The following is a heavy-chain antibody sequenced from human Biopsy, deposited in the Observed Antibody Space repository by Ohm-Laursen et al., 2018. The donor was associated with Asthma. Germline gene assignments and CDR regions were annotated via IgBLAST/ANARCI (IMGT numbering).Heavy chain of an antibody. Sequence: SLRLSCTASGFTFSDYDMHWVRQAPGKGLEWVANIKHDGSEKNHVDSLKGRFTISRDNAKNSLYLQMDSLRAEDTAVYYCARTFHFWSPYHAEHYQLWGQGTLVTVSS. D-gene: IGHD3-3*02. CDR1: GFTFSDYD. V-gene: IGHV3-7*01. CDR2: IKHDGSEK. CDR3: ARTFHFWSPYHAEHYQL. J-gene: IGHJ1*01.